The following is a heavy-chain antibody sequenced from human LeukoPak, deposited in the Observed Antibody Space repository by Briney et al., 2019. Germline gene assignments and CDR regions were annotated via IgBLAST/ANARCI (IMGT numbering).Heavy chain of an antibody. D-gene: IGHD6-25*01. V-gene: IGHV3-48*03. J-gene: IGHJ4*02. CDR3: ARVGSVFD. CDR2: ISSDGYTI. Sequence: GGSLRLFCAASGFPFSSYEMNWVRQAAGKGLEWVSYISSDGYTIYYADSVKGRITISRDNAKSSLYQQMNSLRAEDTAVYDCARVGSVFDWGQGTLVTVSS. CDR1: GFPFSSYE.